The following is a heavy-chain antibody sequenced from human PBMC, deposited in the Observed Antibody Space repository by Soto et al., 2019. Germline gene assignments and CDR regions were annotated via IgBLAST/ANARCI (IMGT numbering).Heavy chain of an antibody. Sequence: GASVKVSCKASGYTFTSYGISWVRQAPGQGLEWMGWISAYNGNTNYAQKLQGRVTMTTDTSTSTAYMELRSLRSDDTAVYYCARALSDTYYDFWSGYSDYYGMDVWGQGTTVTVS. CDR1: GYTFTSYG. CDR3: ARALSDTYYDFWSGYSDYYGMDV. D-gene: IGHD3-3*01. J-gene: IGHJ6*02. V-gene: IGHV1-18*01. CDR2: ISAYNGNT.